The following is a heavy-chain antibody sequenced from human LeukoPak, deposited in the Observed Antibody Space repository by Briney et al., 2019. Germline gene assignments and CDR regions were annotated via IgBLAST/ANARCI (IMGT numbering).Heavy chain of an antibody. CDR1: GFTFNKAW. CDR2: IKNKGDGGTT. D-gene: IGHD3-10*01. V-gene: IGHV3-15*01. CDR3: ATSGTPFEY. Sequence: PGGSLRLSCAASGFTFNKAWMSWVRLAPGKGLEWVGRIKNKGDGGTTDYAAPVKGRFTVSRDDSKSTLYLQMNSLKTEDTAVYYCATSGTPFEYWGQGTLVTVSS. J-gene: IGHJ4*02.